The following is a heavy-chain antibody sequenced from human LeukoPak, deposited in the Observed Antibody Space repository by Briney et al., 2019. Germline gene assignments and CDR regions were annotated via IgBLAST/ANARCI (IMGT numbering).Heavy chain of an antibody. CDR3: ARAVDVHTSVDY. V-gene: IGHV1-2*02. D-gene: IGHD2-2*02. CDR1: GYTFTGYY. J-gene: IGHJ4*02. Sequence: ASVKVSCKASGYTFTGYYMHWVRQAPGQGLEWMGWINPNRGGTNYAQKFQGRVTMTRDTSISTAYMELSRLRSDDTAVYYCARAVDVHTSVDYWGQGTLVTVSS. CDR2: INPNRGGT.